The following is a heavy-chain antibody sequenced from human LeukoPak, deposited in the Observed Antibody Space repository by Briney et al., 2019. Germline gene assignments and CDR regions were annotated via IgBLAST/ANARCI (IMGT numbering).Heavy chain of an antibody. V-gene: IGHV1-2*02. CDR3: ARDSPEILFYYYNSSVYDDY. Sequence: ASVKVSCKASGYTFTGYYMHWVRQAPGQGLEWMGWINPNSGGTNYAQKFQGRVTMTRDTSISTAYMELSRLRSDDTAVYYCARDSPEILFYYYNSSVYDDYWGQETRVTVSS. D-gene: IGHD3-22*01. J-gene: IGHJ4*02. CDR1: GYTFTGYY. CDR2: INPNSGGT.